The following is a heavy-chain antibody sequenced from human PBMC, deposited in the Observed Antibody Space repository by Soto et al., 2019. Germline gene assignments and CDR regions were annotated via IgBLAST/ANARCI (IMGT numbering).Heavy chain of an antibody. V-gene: IGHV4-34*01. CDR1: GGSFNGYH. Sequence: QVQLQQWGAGLLKPSETLSLTCAVYGGSFNGYHWSWIRQPPGRGLEWIGEINHSGSKNYNPSLNRPATISVDTSKNQFSLKLSSVTAADTAVYYCGRGIAMIVVVQSDAPDKYYLDSWGQGTLVTVSS. D-gene: IGHD3-22*01. CDR2: INHSGSK. CDR3: GRGIAMIVVVQSDAPDKYYLDS. J-gene: IGHJ4*02.